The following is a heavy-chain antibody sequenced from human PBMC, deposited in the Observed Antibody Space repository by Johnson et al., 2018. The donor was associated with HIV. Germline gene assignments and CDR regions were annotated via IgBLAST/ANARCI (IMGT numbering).Heavy chain of an antibody. CDR2: ISHDGSNK. V-gene: IGHV3-30*04. CDR3: ANLQDLPYSSSAKSAFDI. D-gene: IGHD6-6*01. J-gene: IGHJ3*02. Sequence: QVQLVESGGGVVQPGRSLRLSCAASGFTFSSYAMHWARQAPGKGLEWVAVISHDGSNKYYADSVKGRFTISRDNSKDTLGMQMNTLRAEDTAVYYCANLQDLPYSSSAKSAFDILGQGTMVTVSS. CDR1: GFTFSSYA.